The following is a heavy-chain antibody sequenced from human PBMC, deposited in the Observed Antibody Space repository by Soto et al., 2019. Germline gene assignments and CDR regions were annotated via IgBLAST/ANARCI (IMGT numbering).Heavy chain of an antibody. D-gene: IGHD3-10*01. Sequence: EVQLVETGGGLIQPGGSLRLSCVVSGISVSSNYMSWVRQAPGKGLEWVSLLYSGGTTYYADSVKGRFTISRDNSENTLFLQMNSLKTEDTAVYYCARGQQVTMNRGVLGFDLWGQGTLVTVSS. CDR2: LYSGGTT. CDR3: ARGQQVTMNRGVLGFDL. J-gene: IGHJ4*02. V-gene: IGHV3-53*02. CDR1: GISVSSNY.